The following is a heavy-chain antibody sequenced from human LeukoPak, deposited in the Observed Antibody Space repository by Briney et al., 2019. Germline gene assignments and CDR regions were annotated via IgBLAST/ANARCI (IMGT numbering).Heavy chain of an antibody. D-gene: IGHD1-26*01. CDR1: GFTVSSNY. J-gene: IGHJ3*02. Sequence: GGSLRLSWAASGFTVSSNYMSWVRQAPGKGLEWVSVIYSGGSTYYADSVKGRFTISRDNSKNTLYLQMNSLRAEGSAVDYWARLQGRKLVGVGHALDIWGQGTMVTVSS. CDR3: ARLQGRKLVGVGHALDI. V-gene: IGHV3-53*01. CDR2: IYSGGST.